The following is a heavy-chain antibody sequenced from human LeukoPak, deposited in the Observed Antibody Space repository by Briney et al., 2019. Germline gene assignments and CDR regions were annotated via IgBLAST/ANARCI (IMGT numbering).Heavy chain of an antibody. CDR1: GGTFSSYA. CDR3: ARSSIAARPLTLHFDY. Sequence: GASVKVSCKASGGTFSSYAISWVRQAPGQGLEWMGGIIPIFGTANYAQKFQGIVTITADKSTSTAYMELSSLRSEDTAVYYCARSSIAARPLTLHFDYWGQGTLVTVSS. CDR2: IIPIFGTA. V-gene: IGHV1-69*06. J-gene: IGHJ4*02. D-gene: IGHD6-6*01.